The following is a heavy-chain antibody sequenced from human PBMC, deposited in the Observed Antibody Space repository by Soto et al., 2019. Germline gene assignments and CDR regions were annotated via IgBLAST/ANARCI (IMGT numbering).Heavy chain of an antibody. CDR2: VSYDGGNT. D-gene: IGHD3-10*01. V-gene: IGHV3-30*09. CDR1: GFTFSIYT. Sequence: GESLKISCAASGFTFSIYTMHWVRQAPGKGLQWVAAVSYDGGNTYYADSVKGRFAGSRDNSKNLFYLQMSSLAAEDTAVYYCGRAFYFASGVYHLPIDYWGQGTLVTVSS. J-gene: IGHJ4*02. CDR3: GRAFYFASGVYHLPIDY.